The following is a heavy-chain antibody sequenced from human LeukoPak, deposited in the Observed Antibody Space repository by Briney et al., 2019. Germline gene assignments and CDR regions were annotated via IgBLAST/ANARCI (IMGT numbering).Heavy chain of an antibody. CDR3: ARGPRGGSIAARPYGMDV. V-gene: IGHV4-59*12. J-gene: IGHJ6*02. D-gene: IGHD6-6*01. Sequence: SETLSLTCTVSGGSISSYYWSWIRQPPGKGLEWIGYIYYSGSTNYNPSLKSRVTISVDTSKNQFSLKLSSVTAADTAVYYCARGPRGGSIAARPYGMDVWGQGTTVTVSS. CDR2: IYYSGST. CDR1: GGSISSYY.